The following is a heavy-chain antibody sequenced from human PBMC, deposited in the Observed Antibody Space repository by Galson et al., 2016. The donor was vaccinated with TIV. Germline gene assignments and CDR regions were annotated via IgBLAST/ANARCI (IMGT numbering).Heavy chain of an antibody. J-gene: IGHJ4*02. CDR2: INPGGGDT. Sequence: SVKVSCKASGYSFGNHYIHWVRQVPGQGLEWMGVINPGGGDTNYPQKFQGRVTMTRDMSTGTFYMELSSLTSEDTAVYYCVRDRESSTCYRFDYWGQGTLVTVSS. D-gene: IGHD3-16*02. CDR3: VRDRESSTCYRFDY. CDR1: GYSFGNHY. V-gene: IGHV1-46*01.